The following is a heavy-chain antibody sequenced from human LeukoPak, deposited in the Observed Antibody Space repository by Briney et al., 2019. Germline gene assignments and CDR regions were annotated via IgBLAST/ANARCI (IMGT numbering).Heavy chain of an antibody. CDR1: GGSISSYY. CDR3: ARATLTGIIPWGSPWTLGY. V-gene: IGHV4-59*01. Sequence: PSETLSLTCTVSGGSISSYYWSWIRQPPGKGLEWIGYIYYSGSTYYNPSLKSRVTISVDTSKNQFSLKLSSVTAADTAVYYCARATLTGIIPWGSPWTLGYWGQGTLVTVSS. J-gene: IGHJ4*02. D-gene: IGHD7-27*01. CDR2: IYYSGST.